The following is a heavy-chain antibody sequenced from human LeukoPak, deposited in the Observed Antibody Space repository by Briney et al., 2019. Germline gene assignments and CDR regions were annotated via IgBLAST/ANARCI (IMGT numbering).Heavy chain of an antibody. J-gene: IGHJ4*02. V-gene: IGHV3-23*01. CDR3: ALSGGSNWYGLEC. D-gene: IGHD6-13*01. Sequence: GGSLGLSCAASGFIFSSYAMSWVRQAPGKGLEWISAISVSDTTYYADSVKGRFTISRDNSKNTLYLQMNSLRAEDTAVYYCALSGGSNWYGLECWGQGTLVTVSS. CDR1: GFIFSSYA. CDR2: ISVSDTT.